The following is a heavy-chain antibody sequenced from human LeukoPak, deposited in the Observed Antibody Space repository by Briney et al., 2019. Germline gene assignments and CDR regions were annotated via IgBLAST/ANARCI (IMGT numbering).Heavy chain of an antibody. J-gene: IGHJ6*02. CDR3: ARDRGGYCSGGSCYSGGFDV. CDR1: GFAFSSYG. CDR2: IWYAGSKK. D-gene: IGHD2-15*01. V-gene: IGHV3-33*01. Sequence: GGSLRLACAASGFAFSSYGMHWVRQAPGKGLEWVAVIWYAGSKKYYADSVKGRFTISRDNSMNTLYLQMNSLRAEDTAVYYCARDRGGYCSGGSCYSGGFDVWGQGTTVTVSS.